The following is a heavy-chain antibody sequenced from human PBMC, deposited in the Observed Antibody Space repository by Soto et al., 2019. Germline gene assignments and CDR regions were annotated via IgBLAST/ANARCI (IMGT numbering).Heavy chain of an antibody. V-gene: IGHV1-18*04. D-gene: IGHD5-12*01. CDR2: ISAYNGNT. CDR1: GYTFTSYG. CDR3: ARDHIGYSGYDRLYYFDY. Sequence: ASVKVSCKASGYTFTSYGISWVRQAPGQGLEWMGWISAYNGNTSYAQKLQGRVTMTTDTSTSTAYMELRSLRSDDTAVYYCARDHIGYSGYDRLYYFDYWGQGTLVTVSS. J-gene: IGHJ4*02.